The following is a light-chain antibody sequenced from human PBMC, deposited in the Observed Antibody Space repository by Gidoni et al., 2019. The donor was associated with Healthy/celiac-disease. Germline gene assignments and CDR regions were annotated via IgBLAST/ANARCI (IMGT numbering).Light chain of an antibody. Sequence: VLTQSPGTLSLSPGERATLSCRASQSVSSSYLAWYQQKPGQAPRLLIYVASSRATGIPDRFSGSGSGTDFTLTISRLEPEDFAVYYCQQYGSSPNTFGQGTKLEIK. V-gene: IGKV3-20*01. J-gene: IGKJ2*01. CDR1: QSVSSSY. CDR3: QQYGSSPNT. CDR2: VAS.